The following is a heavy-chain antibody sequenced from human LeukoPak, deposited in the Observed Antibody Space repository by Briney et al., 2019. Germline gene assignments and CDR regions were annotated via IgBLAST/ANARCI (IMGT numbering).Heavy chain of an antibody. CDR2: IYTSGST. CDR1: GGSISSGSYY. CDR3: ARGNWNGRGDY. Sequence: PSQTLSLTCTVSGGSISSGSYYWSWIRQPAGKGLEWIGRIYTSGSTNYNPSLKSRVTISVDTSKNQFSLKLSSVTAADTAVYYCARGNWNGRGDYWGQGTLVTVSS. D-gene: IGHD1-20*01. J-gene: IGHJ4*02. V-gene: IGHV4-61*02.